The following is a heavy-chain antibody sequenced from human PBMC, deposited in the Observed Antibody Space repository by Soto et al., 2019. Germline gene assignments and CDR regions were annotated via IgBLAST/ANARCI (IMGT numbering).Heavy chain of an antibody. Sequence: VAVIWYDGSNKYYADSVKGRFTISRDNSKNTLYLQMNSLRAEDTAVYYCAREMLGYCSGGSCYSAPFDYWGQGTLVTVSS. D-gene: IGHD2-15*01. CDR3: AREMLGYCSGGSCYSAPFDY. CDR2: IWYDGSNK. J-gene: IGHJ4*02. V-gene: IGHV3-33*01.